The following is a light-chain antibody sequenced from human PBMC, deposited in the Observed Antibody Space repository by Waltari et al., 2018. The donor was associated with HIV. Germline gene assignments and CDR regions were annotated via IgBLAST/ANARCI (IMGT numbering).Light chain of an antibody. J-gene: IGLJ3*02. V-gene: IGLV2-11*01. CDR3: CSYAGNYPVL. CDR2: DVT. Sequence: QSALTQPRSVSGSPGQSVTISCTGTSSDVGGYNYVSWYQQNPGKAPKFIIYDVTKRPSAVPDRFSGSKSGNTASLTISGLQAEDEADYYCCSYAGNYPVLFGGGTKLTVL. CDR1: SSDVGGYNY.